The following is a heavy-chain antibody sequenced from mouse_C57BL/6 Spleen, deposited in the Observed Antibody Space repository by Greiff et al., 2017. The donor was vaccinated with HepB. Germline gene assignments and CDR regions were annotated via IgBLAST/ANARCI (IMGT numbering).Heavy chain of an antibody. D-gene: IGHD2-5*01. CDR2: IYPRDGST. Sequence: VQLVESGPELVKPGASVKLSCKASGYTFTSYDINWVKQRPGQGLEWIGWIYPRDGSTKYNEKFKGKATLTVDTSSSTAYMELHSLTSEDSAVYFCARSVAYYSNPWFAYWGQGTLVTVSA. V-gene: IGHV1-85*01. CDR3: ARSVAYYSNPWFAY. CDR1: GYTFTSYD. J-gene: IGHJ3*01.